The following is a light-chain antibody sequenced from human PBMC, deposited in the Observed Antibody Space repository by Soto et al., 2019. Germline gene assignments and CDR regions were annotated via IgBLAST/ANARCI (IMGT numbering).Light chain of an antibody. CDR3: AAWDDSLNGPV. CDR2: DNS. Sequence: QSVLTQPPSVSAAPGQKVTISCSGSSSNIGTNYVSWYQQLPGRAPKLVIFDNSKRPSGVPDRFSGSKSGTSASLAISGLQSEDEADYYCAAWDDSLNGPVFGGGTKLTVL. CDR1: SSNIGTNY. V-gene: IGLV1-44*01. J-gene: IGLJ2*01.